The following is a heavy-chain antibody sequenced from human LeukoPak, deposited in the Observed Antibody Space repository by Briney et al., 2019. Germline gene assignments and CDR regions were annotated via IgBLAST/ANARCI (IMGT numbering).Heavy chain of an antibody. CDR2: IYPGDSDT. CDR1: GYSFTNSW. V-gene: IGHV5-51*01. CDR3: ARYTDHYYFDY. D-gene: IGHD1-1*01. Sequence: GESLKISCKGSGYSFTNSWIGWVRQMPGKGLEWMGIIYPGDSDTRYRPSFQGQVTISADKSISTAYLQWSSLNTSDTAMYYCARYTDHYYFDYWGQGTLVTVSS. J-gene: IGHJ4*02.